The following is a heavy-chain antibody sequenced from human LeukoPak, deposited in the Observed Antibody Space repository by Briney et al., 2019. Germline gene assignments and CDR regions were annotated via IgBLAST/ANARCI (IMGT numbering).Heavy chain of an antibody. CDR1: GGSISSYY. Sequence: SETLSLTCTVSGGSISSYYWSWIRQPAGKGLEWIGRIYTSGGTNYNPSLKSRVTMSVDTSKNQFSLKLSSVTAADTAVYYCATTLYSGYDSVAFDYWGQGTLVTVSS. D-gene: IGHD5-12*01. CDR3: ATTLYSGYDSVAFDY. CDR2: IYTSGGT. J-gene: IGHJ4*02. V-gene: IGHV4-4*07.